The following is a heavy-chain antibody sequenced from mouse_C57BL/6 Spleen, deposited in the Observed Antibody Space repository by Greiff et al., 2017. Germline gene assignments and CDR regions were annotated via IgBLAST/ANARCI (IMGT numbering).Heavy chain of an antibody. Sequence: QVQLQQPGAELVKPGASVKLSCKASGYTFTSYWMHWVKQRPGRGLEWIGRFDPNSGGTKYNEKFKSKATLTVDKPSSTAYMQFSSLTSEDSAVYYCARGSNSHWYFDVWGTGTTVTVSS. CDR3: ARGSNSHWYFDV. D-gene: IGHD2-5*01. J-gene: IGHJ1*03. V-gene: IGHV1-72*01. CDR1: GYTFTSYW. CDR2: FDPNSGGT.